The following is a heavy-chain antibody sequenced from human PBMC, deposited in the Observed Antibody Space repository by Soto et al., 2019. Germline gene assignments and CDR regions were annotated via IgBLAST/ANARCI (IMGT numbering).Heavy chain of an antibody. CDR1: GGTFSSYA. CDR3: ARPAEATVASGAYYSGMDV. D-gene: IGHD4-17*01. CDR2: IIPIFGTA. J-gene: IGHJ6*02. Sequence: SVKVSCKASGGTFSSYAISWVRQAPGQGLEWMGGIIPIFGTANYAQKFQGRVTITADKSTSTAYMELSSLRSEDTAVYYCARPAEATVASGAYYSGMDVWGQGTTVTV. V-gene: IGHV1-69*06.